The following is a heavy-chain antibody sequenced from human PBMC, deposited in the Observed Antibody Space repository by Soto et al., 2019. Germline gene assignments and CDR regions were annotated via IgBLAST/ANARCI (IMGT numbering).Heavy chain of an antibody. D-gene: IGHD3-22*01. CDR3: ARGFYYDSSGSFDY. J-gene: IGHJ4*02. CDR1: GFSLSTSGVG. V-gene: IGHV2-5*02. Sequence: QITLKESGPTLVKPTQTLTLTCTFSGFSLSTSGVGVGWIRQPPGKALEWLALIYWDDDKRYSPSLKSRLTITTDTSKNQVVLTMTNMDPVDTATYYCARGFYYDSSGSFDYWGQGTLVTVSS. CDR2: IYWDDDK.